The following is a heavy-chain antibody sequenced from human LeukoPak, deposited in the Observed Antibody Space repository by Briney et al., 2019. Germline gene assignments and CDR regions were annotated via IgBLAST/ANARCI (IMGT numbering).Heavy chain of an antibody. J-gene: IGHJ5*02. Sequence: GGSLTLSCAASGFTFSSYSMNWVRQAPGNGLEWVSSISSSSSYIYYADSVKGRFTISRDNAKNSLYLQMNSLRAEDTAVYDCARDRGRGSSSKLDPLGQGTLVSVSS. D-gene: IGHD6-13*01. CDR3: ARDRGRGSSSKLDP. V-gene: IGHV3-21*01. CDR1: GFTFSSYS. CDR2: ISSSSSYI.